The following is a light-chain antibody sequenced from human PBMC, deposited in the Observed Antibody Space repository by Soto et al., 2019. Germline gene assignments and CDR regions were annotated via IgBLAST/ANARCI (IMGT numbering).Light chain of an antibody. CDR2: EVS. CDR3: CSYTTSGTPV. J-gene: IGLJ3*02. CDR1: SSDVGGYNY. V-gene: IGLV2-14*01. Sequence: QSVLTQPASVSGSPGQTITISCTGTSSDVGGYNYLSWYQQHPGKAPKVMIHEVSNRPSGVSNRFSGSKSGNTASLTISGPQFEDEDDYSCCSYTTSGTPVFGGGTKLTVL.